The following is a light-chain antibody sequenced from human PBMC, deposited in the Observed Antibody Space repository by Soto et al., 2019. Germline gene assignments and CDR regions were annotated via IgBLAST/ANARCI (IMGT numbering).Light chain of an antibody. CDR1: QSVSSIY. Sequence: EIVLTQSPGTLSLSPGERATLSCRASQSVSSIYLAGYQQKSGQAPRLLIYGAASRATGIPDRFSGSGSGTDFTLTISRLEAEDVAVYYCQQYGSSVVTFGQGTKLEIK. CDR3: QQYGSSVVT. V-gene: IGKV3-20*01. J-gene: IGKJ2*01. CDR2: GAA.